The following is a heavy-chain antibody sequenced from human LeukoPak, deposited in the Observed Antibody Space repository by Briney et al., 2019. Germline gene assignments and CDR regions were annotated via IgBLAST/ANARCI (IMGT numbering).Heavy chain of an antibody. D-gene: IGHD3-22*01. CDR2: ISWNSGSI. CDR3: AKDIYYYDSSGYDD. J-gene: IGHJ4*02. Sequence: GRSLRLSCAASGFTFDDYAMHWVRQAPGKGLEGVSGISWNSGSIGYADSVKGRFTISRDNAKNSLYLQMNSLRAEDTALYYCAKDIYYYDSSGYDDWGQGTLVTVSS. CDR1: GFTFDDYA. V-gene: IGHV3-9*01.